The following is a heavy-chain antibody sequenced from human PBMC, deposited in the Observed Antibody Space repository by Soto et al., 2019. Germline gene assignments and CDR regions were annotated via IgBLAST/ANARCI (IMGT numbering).Heavy chain of an antibody. CDR1: GFTFSSYW. CDR3: ATSISVGGGG. Sequence: EVHLVESGGGLVQPGGSLRLSCAASGFTFSSYWMHWVRQAPGKGLGWVSRINSDGSSIRYADSVKGRFTISSDNAKNTLYLQMTNLRADDTAVYYCATSISVGGGGWGQGTLVTVSS. J-gene: IGHJ4*02. D-gene: IGHD3-16*01. CDR2: INSDGSSI. V-gene: IGHV3-74*01.